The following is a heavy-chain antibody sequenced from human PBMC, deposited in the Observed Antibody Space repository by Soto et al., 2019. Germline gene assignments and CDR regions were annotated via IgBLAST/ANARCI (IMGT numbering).Heavy chain of an antibody. D-gene: IGHD2-2*01. Sequence: EVQLLESGGGLVQPGGSLRLTCAASGFTFSNYAMTWVRQAPGKGLEWVSAISSSGGGTYYADFVKGRFTISRDNSKNTLSLQVNSLRAEDTAIYHCAKGGLSTPYYFDYWGQGTLVTVSS. J-gene: IGHJ4*02. CDR2: ISSSGGGT. CDR1: GFTFSNYA. V-gene: IGHV3-23*01. CDR3: AKGGLSTPYYFDY.